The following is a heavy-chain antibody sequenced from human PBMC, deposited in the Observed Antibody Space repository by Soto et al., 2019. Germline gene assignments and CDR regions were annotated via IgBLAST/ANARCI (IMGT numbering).Heavy chain of an antibody. CDR1: GFSFGDYA. Sequence: EVQVVESGGGLVQPGGSLRLSCAASGFSFGDYAMSWVRQAPGKGLEWVSGISGTGSRTSYADSVRGRFTISRDNVNNTLSLQMESLRAEDTAVYYCARGGRYTYGYGDYSYGMDVWGQGTTVTVSS. V-gene: IGHV3-23*04. D-gene: IGHD5-18*01. CDR2: ISGTGSRT. J-gene: IGHJ6*02. CDR3: ARGGRYTYGYGDYSYGMDV.